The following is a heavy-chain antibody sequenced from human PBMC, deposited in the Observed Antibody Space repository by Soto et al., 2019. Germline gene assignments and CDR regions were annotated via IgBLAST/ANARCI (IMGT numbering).Heavy chain of an antibody. V-gene: IGHV1-46*01. CDR1: GYSFTSYY. D-gene: IGHD6-13*01. CDR2: INPSGGST. CDR3: ARGAAGSSWYGEDDY. Sequence: ASVKVSCQASGYSFTSYYMHWVRQAPGQGLEWMGIINPSGGSTSYAQKFQGRVTMTRDTSTSTVYMELSSLRSEDTAVYYCARGAAGSSWYGEDDYWGQGTLVTVSS. J-gene: IGHJ4*02.